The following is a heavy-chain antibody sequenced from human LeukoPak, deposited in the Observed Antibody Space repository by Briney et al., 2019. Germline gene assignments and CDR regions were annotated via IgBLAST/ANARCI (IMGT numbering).Heavy chain of an antibody. CDR3: ARYRDGDRDISLDI. Sequence: SETLSLTCTVSGDSITSDYWSWIRQPPGKGLEWIGFINYRGTTSYNPSLTSPVAISPDMSKNQFALNLSSVSAADTAVYYCARYRDGDRDISLDIWGRGTLVTVSS. V-gene: IGHV4-59*08. CDR1: GDSITSDY. D-gene: IGHD4-17*01. CDR2: INYRGTT. J-gene: IGHJ4*02.